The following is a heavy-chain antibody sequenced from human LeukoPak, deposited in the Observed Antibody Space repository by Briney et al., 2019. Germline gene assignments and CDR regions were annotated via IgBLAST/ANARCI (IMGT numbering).Heavy chain of an antibody. J-gene: IGHJ5*02. CDR3: ATPMRCSGGSCYAVGWFDP. CDR1: GYTLTELS. D-gene: IGHD2-15*01. V-gene: IGHV1-24*01. CDR2: FDPEDGET. Sequence: ASVKVSCKVSGYTLTELSMHWVRQAPGKGLEWMGGFDPEDGETIYAQKFQGRATMTEDTSTDTAYMELSSLRSEDTAVYYCATPMRCSGGSCYAVGWFDPWGQGTLVTVSS.